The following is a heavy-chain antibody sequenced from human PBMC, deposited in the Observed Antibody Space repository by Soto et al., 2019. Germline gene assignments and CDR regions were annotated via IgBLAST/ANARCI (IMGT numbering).Heavy chain of an antibody. J-gene: IGHJ5*02. CDR3: ARGRSRGRSRFDP. Sequence: QVQLQQWGAGLLKPSETLSLTCAVYGGSFSGYYWTWIRQPPGRGLEWIGEINHSGSTNYNPSLKSRVTISVDTSKNQFSLKLSSVTAADTAVYYCARGRSRGRSRFDPWGQGTLVTVSS. CDR1: GGSFSGYY. D-gene: IGHD5-12*01. CDR2: INHSGST. V-gene: IGHV4-34*01.